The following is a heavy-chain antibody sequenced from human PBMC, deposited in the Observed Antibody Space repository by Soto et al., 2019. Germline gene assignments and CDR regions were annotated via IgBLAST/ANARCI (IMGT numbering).Heavy chain of an antibody. J-gene: IGHJ4*02. V-gene: IGHV3-72*01. CDR2: IRNKANSYST. CDR3: SRALRHYYFDD. Sequence: LRLSCVVSGFTFSDHYMDWVRQAPGKGLEWVGRIRNKANSYSTDYAASVKGRFTISRDDSKNSLYLQMNSLKAEDTAVYYCSRALRHYYFDDWGEGTRVTVSS. CDR1: GFTFSDHY.